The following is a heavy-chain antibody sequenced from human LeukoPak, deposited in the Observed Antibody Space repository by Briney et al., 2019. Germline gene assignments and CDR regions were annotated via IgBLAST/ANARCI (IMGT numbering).Heavy chain of an antibody. CDR2: IYSGGST. Sequence: PGGSLRLSCAASGLTVSSNYMSWVRQAPGKGLEWVSVIYSGGSTYYADSVKGRFTISRDNSKNTLYLQMNSLRAEDAAVYYCAASDIFDFDYWGQGTLVTVSS. J-gene: IGHJ4*02. V-gene: IGHV3-53*01. CDR1: GLTVSSNY. CDR3: AASDIFDFDY. D-gene: IGHD2-21*01.